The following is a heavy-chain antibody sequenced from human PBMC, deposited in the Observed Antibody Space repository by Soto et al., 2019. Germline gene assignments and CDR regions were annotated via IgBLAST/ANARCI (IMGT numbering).Heavy chain of an antibody. CDR1: GYSFTSYW. D-gene: IGHD3-10*01. CDR3: AREILGHYGSGSYKYYYYGMDV. V-gene: IGHV5-51*01. CDR2: IYPGDSDT. J-gene: IGHJ6*02. Sequence: PGESLKISCKGSGYSFTSYWIGWVRQMPGKGLEWMGIIYPGDSDTRYSPSFQGQVTISADKSISTAYLQWSSLKASDTAMYYCAREILGHYGSGSYKYYYYGMDVWGQGTTVTVSS.